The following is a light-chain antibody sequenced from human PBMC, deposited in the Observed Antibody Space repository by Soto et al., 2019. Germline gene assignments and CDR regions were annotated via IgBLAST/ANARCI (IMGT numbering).Light chain of an antibody. Sequence: DIQMTQSPSSLSASIGDRVTITCRASQDISDYLAWYQQKPGKVPNLLIYAASTLQSGVPSRFSGSGSGTAFTLTIRSLQSEDVASYYCQRYGGTPYTFGPGTKVDIK. CDR3: QRYGGTPYT. CDR1: QDISDY. V-gene: IGKV1-27*01. CDR2: AAS. J-gene: IGKJ3*01.